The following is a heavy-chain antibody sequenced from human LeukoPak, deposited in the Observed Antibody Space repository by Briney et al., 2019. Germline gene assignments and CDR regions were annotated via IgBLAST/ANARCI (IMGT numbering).Heavy chain of an antibody. D-gene: IGHD2/OR15-2a*01. CDR3: ATFHPVSDYYYGMDV. V-gene: IGHV1-2*06. J-gene: IGHJ6*02. CDR2: INPNSGGT. Sequence: ASVKVSCKASGYTFTGYYMHWVRQAPGQGLEWMGRINPNSGGTNYAQKFQGRVTITRDTSISTAYMELSRLRSDDTAVYYCATFHPVSDYYYGMDVWGQGTTVTVSS. CDR1: GYTFTGYY.